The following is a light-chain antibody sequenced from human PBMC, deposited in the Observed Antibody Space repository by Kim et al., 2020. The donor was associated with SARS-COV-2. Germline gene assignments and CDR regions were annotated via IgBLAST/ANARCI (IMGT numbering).Light chain of an antibody. CDR3: QTYDSSLGAWV. Sequence: GQVDYISCYRSSSIGVSNDIHWYQVFPGTAPKLLIYGDDSRPSGVPDRFSGSKSGTSASLAITGLLADDEADYYCQTYDSSLGAWVFGGGTKLTVL. J-gene: IGLJ3*02. CDR2: GDD. CDR1: SSSIGVSND. V-gene: IGLV1-40*01.